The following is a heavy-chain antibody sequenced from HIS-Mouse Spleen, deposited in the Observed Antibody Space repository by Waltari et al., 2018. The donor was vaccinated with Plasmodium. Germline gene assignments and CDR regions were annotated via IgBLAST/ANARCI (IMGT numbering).Heavy chain of an antibody. Sequence: QVQLVESGGGVVQPGRSLRLPCAASGFTFSSSAMHWVRQAPGKGLELGAVITYDGSNKYYADSVKGRFTISRDNSKNTLYLQMNSLRAEDTAVYYCARSPDYGGFFDYWGQGTLVTVSS. J-gene: IGHJ4*02. V-gene: IGHV3-30*04. CDR3: ARSPDYGGFFDY. D-gene: IGHD4-17*01. CDR2: ITYDGSNK. CDR1: GFTFSSSA.